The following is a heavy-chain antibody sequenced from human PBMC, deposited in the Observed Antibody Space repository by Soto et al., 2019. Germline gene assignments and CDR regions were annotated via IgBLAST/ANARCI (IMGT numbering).Heavy chain of an antibody. J-gene: IGHJ6*02. D-gene: IGHD6-13*01. CDR2: ISAYNGNT. V-gene: IGHV1-18*01. CDR1: GYTFTSYG. CDR3: ARDQKIAAAGRGFYYYYGMDV. Sequence: ASVKVSCKASGYTFTSYGVSWVRQAPGQGLEWMGWISAYNGNTNYAQKLQGRVTMTTDTSTSTAYMELRSLRPDGTAVNYCARDQKIAAAGRGFYYYYGMDVWGQGTTVTVSS.